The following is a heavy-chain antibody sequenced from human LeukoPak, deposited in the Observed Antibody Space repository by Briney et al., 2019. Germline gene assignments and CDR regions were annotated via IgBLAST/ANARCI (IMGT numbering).Heavy chain of an antibody. D-gene: IGHD3-16*01. CDR3: ARDRFGRGGSFQY. Sequence: PGGSLRLSCAASGFTFSNYWMHWVRQAPGKGLVWVSRINSDGSSTTSADSVKGRFTISRDNAKNTLYLQMNSLRAEDTAVYYCARDRFGRGGSFQYWGQGTLVTVSS. V-gene: IGHV3-74*01. J-gene: IGHJ1*01. CDR2: INSDGSST. CDR1: GFTFSNYW.